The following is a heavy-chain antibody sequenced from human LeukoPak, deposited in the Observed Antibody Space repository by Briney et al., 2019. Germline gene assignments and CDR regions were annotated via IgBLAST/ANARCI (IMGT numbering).Heavy chain of an antibody. D-gene: IGHD2-2*01. J-gene: IGHJ5*02. V-gene: IGHV4-34*01. CDR1: GGSFSGYF. CDR3: ARGAVPAARFNWFDP. CDR2: INHSGST. Sequence: PSETLSLTCAVYGGSFSGYFWIWVRQPPGKGLEWIGEINHSGSTNYNPSLKSRVTISVDTSKNQFSLKLSSVTAADTAVYYCARGAVPAARFNWFDPWGQGTLVTVSS.